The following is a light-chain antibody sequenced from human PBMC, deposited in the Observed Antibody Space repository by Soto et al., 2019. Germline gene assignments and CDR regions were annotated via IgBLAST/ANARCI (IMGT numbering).Light chain of an antibody. Sequence: EIVLTQSPATLSLSPGERATLSCRASQSVSSYLAWYQQKPGQAPRLLIYDASNRATGIPARFSGSGSETDFTITISSLEPEDFAVYYCQQRSNWPPLLTFGGGTKVEIK. CDR3: QQRSNWPPLLT. CDR2: DAS. J-gene: IGKJ4*01. CDR1: QSVSSY. V-gene: IGKV3-11*01.